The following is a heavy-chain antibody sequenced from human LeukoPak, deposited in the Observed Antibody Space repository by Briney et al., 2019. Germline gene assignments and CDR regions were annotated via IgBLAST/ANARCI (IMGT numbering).Heavy chain of an antibody. D-gene: IGHD3-10*01. J-gene: IGHJ4*02. V-gene: IGHV4-34*01. Sequence: SETLSLTCTVSGGSISGYYWSWIRQPPGKGLEWIGEINHSGSTNYNPSLKSRVTISVNTSKNQFSLKLSSVTAADTAVYYCARELYGSGNYWGQGTLVTVSS. CDR3: ARELYGSGNY. CDR2: INHSGST. CDR1: GGSISGYY.